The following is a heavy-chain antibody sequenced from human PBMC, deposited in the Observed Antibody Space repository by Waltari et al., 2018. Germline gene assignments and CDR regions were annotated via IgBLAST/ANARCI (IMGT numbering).Heavy chain of an antibody. D-gene: IGHD1-26*01. V-gene: IGHV4-61*09. CDR1: GGSISSGRYY. Sequence: QVQLQESGPGLVKPSQTLSLTCTVSGGSISSGRYYWSWLRQPAGKGLEWIGYIYTSGSTNYNPSLKSRVTISVDTSKNQFSLKLSSVTAADTAVYYCARGPRGSYSGSSWGQGTLVTVSS. J-gene: IGHJ5*02. CDR2: IYTSGST. CDR3: ARGPRGSYSGSS.